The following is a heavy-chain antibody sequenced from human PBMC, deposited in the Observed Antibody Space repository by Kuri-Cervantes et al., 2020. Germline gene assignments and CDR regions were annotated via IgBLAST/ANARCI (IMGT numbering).Heavy chain of an antibody. V-gene: IGHV3-23*01. CDR3: ARAVDTITDAFDI. Sequence: GESLKISCAASGFTFSSYAMSWVRQAPGKGLEWVSAISGSGGSTYYADSVKGRFTISRDNSKNTLYLQMNSLRAEDTAVYYCARAVDTITDAFDIWGQGTMVTVSS. J-gene: IGHJ3*02. CDR1: GFTFSSYA. D-gene: IGHD5-24*01. CDR2: ISGSGGST.